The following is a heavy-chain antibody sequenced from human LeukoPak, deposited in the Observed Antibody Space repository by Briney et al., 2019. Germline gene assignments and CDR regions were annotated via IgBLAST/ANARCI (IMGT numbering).Heavy chain of an antibody. CDR3: AKGGENDSSGYYYFDY. CDR2: ISGSGGST. CDR1: GFTFSSYA. V-gene: IGHV3-23*01. J-gene: IGHJ4*02. D-gene: IGHD3-22*01. Sequence: AGGSLRLSCAASGFTFSSYAMSWVRQAPGKGLEWVSAISGSGGSTYYADSVKGRFTISRDNSKNTLYLQMNSLRAEDTAVYYCAKGGENDSSGYYYFDYWGQGTLVTVSS.